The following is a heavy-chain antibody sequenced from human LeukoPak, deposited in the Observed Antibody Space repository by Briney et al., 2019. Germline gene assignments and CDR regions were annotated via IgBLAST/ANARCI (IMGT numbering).Heavy chain of an antibody. D-gene: IGHD6-19*01. Sequence: PGGSLRLSCAASGFTFSSYGMSWVRQAPGKGLEWVSGIRSSGDSTYYADSVKGRFTISRDNSRNTLYLQMNSLRAEDTAVYYCARGYGEQWRPRNSPSTNFDYWGQGTLVTVSS. CDR3: ARGYGEQWRPRNSPSTNFDY. CDR1: GFTFSSYG. CDR2: IRSSGDST. V-gene: IGHV3-23*01. J-gene: IGHJ4*02.